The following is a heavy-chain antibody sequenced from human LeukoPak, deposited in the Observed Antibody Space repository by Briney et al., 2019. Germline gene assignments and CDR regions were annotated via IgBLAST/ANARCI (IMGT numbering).Heavy chain of an antibody. Sequence: SETLSLTCTVSGGSISSYYWSWIRQPAGKGLEWIGRIYTSGSTNYNPSLKSRVTISVDTSKNQFSLKLSSVTAADTAVYYCARELITFGGVIAPFDYWGQGTLVTVSS. CDR2: IYTSGST. V-gene: IGHV4-4*07. D-gene: IGHD3-16*02. J-gene: IGHJ4*02. CDR3: ARELITFGGVIAPFDY. CDR1: GGSISSYY.